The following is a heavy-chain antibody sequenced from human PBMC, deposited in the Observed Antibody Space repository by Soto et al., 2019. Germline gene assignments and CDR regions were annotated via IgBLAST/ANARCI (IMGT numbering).Heavy chain of an antibody. D-gene: IGHD2-8*02. CDR1: GFSFSSYS. CDR2: ISATGTDI. V-gene: IGHV3-21*01. CDR3: WRDGGAFTGSFCFLGG. Sequence: VQVVESGGGLVKPGGSLRLSCAASGFSFSSYSMSWVRQAPGKGLEWVSSISATGTDIHYADSVKGRFTVSRDNARDSLYLEIDALRGEDPAVYYFWRDGGAFTGSFCFLGGRGKGGPGSGSS. J-gene: IGHJ6*01.